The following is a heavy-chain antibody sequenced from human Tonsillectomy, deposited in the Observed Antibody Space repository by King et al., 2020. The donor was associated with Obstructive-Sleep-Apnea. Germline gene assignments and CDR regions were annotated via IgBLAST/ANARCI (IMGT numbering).Heavy chain of an antibody. CDR1: GGSISRGGYY. CDR2: IYYSGRT. J-gene: IGHJ5*02. V-gene: IGHV4-31*03. Sequence: VQLQESGPGLVKPSHTLSLTCTVSGGSISRGGYYWSVIRQHPGKGLEWIGDIYYSGRTYSHPSLKSRVTISVDTSKNQFSLKLSSVNAADTAVYYCARDLRAVSGWFDPWGQGTLVTVSS. CDR3: ARDLRAVSGWFDP.